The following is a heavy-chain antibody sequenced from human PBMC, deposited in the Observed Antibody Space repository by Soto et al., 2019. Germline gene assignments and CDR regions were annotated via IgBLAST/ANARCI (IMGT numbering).Heavy chain of an antibody. D-gene: IGHD6-13*01. V-gene: IGHV4-31*03. J-gene: IGHJ5*02. Sequence: SETLSLTCTVSGGSISSGGYYWSWIRQHPGKGLEWIGYIYYSGSTYYNPSLKSRVTISVDTSKNQFSLKLSSVTAADTAVYYCARAAAGSGRWWFDPWGQGTLVTVSS. CDR2: IYYSGST. CDR3: ARAAAGSGRWWFDP. CDR1: GGSISSGGYY.